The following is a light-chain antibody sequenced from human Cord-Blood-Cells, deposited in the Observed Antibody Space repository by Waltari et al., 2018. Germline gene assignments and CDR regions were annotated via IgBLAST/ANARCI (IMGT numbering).Light chain of an antibody. Sequence: EIVLTQSPGTLSLSPGERATLSCRASQSVSSSYLAWYPQKPGQAPRLLIYGASSSATGIPDRFSGSGSGTDFTLTISRLEPEDFAVYYCQQYGSSRTFGQGTKLEIK. CDR3: QQYGSSRT. V-gene: IGKV3-20*01. J-gene: IGKJ2*01. CDR1: QSVSSSY. CDR2: GAS.